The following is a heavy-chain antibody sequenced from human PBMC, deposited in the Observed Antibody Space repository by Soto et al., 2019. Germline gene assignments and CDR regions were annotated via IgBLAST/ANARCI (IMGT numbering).Heavy chain of an antibody. CDR3: ARGGWELLTGFDY. CDR2: IIPIFGTA. D-gene: IGHD1-26*01. V-gene: IGHV1-69*06. CDR1: GGTFSSYA. Sequence: SVKVSCKASGGTFSSYAISWVRQAPGQGLEWMGGIIPIFGTANYAQKFQGRVTIAADKSTSTAYMELSSLRSEDTAVYYCARGGWELLTGFDYWGQGTLVTVSS. J-gene: IGHJ4*02.